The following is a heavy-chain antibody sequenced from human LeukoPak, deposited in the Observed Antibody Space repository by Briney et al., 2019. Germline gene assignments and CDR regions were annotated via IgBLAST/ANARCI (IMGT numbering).Heavy chain of an antibody. CDR2: IIPIFGRT. CDR3: ASVAVVAAASVCAFDI. J-gene: IGHJ3*02. CDR1: GSTFTSYA. Sequence: SVKVSCKASGSTFTSYAISWVRQAPGQGLEWMGGIIPIFGRTNYAQKFQGRVTITTDESTSTDYMELSSLRSEDTAVYYYASVAVVAAASVCAFDIWGQGTMATVSA. V-gene: IGHV1-69*05. D-gene: IGHD2-2*01.